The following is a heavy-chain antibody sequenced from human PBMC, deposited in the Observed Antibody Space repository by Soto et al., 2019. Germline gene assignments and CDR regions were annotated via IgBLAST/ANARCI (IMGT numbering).Heavy chain of an antibody. CDR2: IYSGGST. CDR3: ARARYPDSSSWPDY. CDR1: GFTVSSNY. Sequence: GGSLRLSCAASGFTVSSNYMSWVRQAPGKGLEWVSVIYSGGSTYYADSVKGRFTISRDNSKNTLYLQMNSLRAEDTAVYYCARARYPDSSSWPDYWGQGTLVTVSS. D-gene: IGHD6-13*01. V-gene: IGHV3-66*01. J-gene: IGHJ4*02.